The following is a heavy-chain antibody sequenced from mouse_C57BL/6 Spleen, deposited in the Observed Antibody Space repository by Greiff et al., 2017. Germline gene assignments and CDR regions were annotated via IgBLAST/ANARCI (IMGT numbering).Heavy chain of an antibody. CDR2: ISDGGSYT. Sequence: EVKLVESGGGLVKPGGSLKLSCAASGFTFSSYAMSWVRQTPEKRLEWVATISDGGSYTFYPDNVKGRFTISRDNAKNNLSLQMSHLKSEDTAMYYCARVATVVAEGFAYWGQGTLVTVSA. V-gene: IGHV5-4*03. CDR3: ARVATVVAEGFAY. CDR1: GFTFSSYA. J-gene: IGHJ3*01. D-gene: IGHD1-1*01.